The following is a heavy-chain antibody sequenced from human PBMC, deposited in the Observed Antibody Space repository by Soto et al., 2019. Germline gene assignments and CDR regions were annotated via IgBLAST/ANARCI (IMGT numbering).Heavy chain of an antibody. CDR2: SIPILGIA. J-gene: IGHJ6*04. CDR3: GSLIHSGYYSGMVA. V-gene: IGHV1-69*02. Sequence: QFQWVQSGPEVKRPGPPVKVSCKPSGGTFASYTTSWVRQALGQGLKWMGRSIPILGIANYAQKFLGRVPMTSDYTMITAYIKLITVGVWNIGLYTFGSLIHSGYYSGMVAWGKGTIITGPS. D-gene: IGHD3-16*01. CDR1: GGTFASYT.